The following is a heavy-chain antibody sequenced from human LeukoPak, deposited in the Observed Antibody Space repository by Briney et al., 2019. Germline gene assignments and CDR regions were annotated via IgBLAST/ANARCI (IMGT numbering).Heavy chain of an antibody. J-gene: IGHJ5*02. D-gene: IGHD1-14*01. CDR3: ARDRKYGLFDP. CDR2: ISSSSNFI. V-gene: IGHV3-48*03. CDR1: GFTFSSYE. Sequence: GGSLRLSCGASGFTFSSYEMNWVRQAPGKGLEWVSYISSSSNFIFYADSVEGRFPISRDNAKDSLYLQMNSLRAEDTAVYYCARDRKYGLFDPWGQGTLVTVSS.